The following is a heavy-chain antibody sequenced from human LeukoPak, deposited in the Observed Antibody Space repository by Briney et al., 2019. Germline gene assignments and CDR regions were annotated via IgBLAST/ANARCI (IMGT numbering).Heavy chain of an antibody. D-gene: IGHD3-22*01. Sequence: GGSLRLSCAASGFTFSSYGMHWVRQAPGKGLEWVAVIWYDGSNDDYADSVKGRFTISRDNSKNTLYLQMNSLRAEDTAVYYCARSIPRYDGSAYYPDYWGQGTLVTVSS. CDR2: IWYDGSND. J-gene: IGHJ4*02. V-gene: IGHV3-33*08. CDR1: GFTFSSYG. CDR3: ARSIPRYDGSAYYPDY.